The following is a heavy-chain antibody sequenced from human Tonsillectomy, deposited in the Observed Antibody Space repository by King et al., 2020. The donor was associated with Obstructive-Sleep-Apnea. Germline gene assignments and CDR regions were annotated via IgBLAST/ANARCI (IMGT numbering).Heavy chain of an antibody. CDR1: GLTFSSYV. CDR3: ARDHNWAFDH. Sequence: EVQLVESGGGLVQPGGALRLSCAASGLTFSSYVKNWGRQAPGTGLVGVSYISISGSDMYYAYSVMGRFTISRDNAKNSLYLQMNSLRPEDTAVFYCARDHNWAFDHWGQGTLVTVSS. CDR2: ISISGSDM. D-gene: IGHD5-24*01. J-gene: IGHJ4*02. V-gene: IGHV3-48*03.